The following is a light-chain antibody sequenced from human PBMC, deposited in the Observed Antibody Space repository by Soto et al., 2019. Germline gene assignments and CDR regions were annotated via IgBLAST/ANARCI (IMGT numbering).Light chain of an antibody. J-gene: IGKJ5*01. Sequence: DIQMTQSPSSLSASVGDRVTITCQASQDITDCLNWYRQIPGKAPELLIYDATNLHTGVPSRFSGSGSGTEFAFTINSLQPEDVAIYYCQQYEDLPVTFGQGTRLESK. CDR2: DAT. CDR1: QDITDC. CDR3: QQYEDLPVT. V-gene: IGKV1-33*01.